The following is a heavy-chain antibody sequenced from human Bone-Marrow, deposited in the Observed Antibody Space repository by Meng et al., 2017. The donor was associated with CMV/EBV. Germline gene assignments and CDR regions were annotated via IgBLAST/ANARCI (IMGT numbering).Heavy chain of an antibody. D-gene: IGHD6-13*01. J-gene: IGHJ5*02. CDR3: ARDAGTEWYWFDP. CDR1: GGTFSSYT. V-gene: IGHV1-69*04. CDR2: IIPILGIA. Sequence: SVKVFCKASGGTFSSYTISWVRQAPGQGLEWMGRIIPILGIANYAQKFQGRVTITADKSTSTAYKELISLRSEDTAVYYCARDAGTEWYWFDPWGQGTLVTVYS.